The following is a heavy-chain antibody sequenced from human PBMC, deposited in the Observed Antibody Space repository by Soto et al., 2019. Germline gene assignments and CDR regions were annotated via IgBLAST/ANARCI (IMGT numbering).Heavy chain of an antibody. CDR2: ISSTTNYV. Sequence: GGSLRLSCAASGFTFTRYSMNWVRQAPGKGLEWVSSISSTTNYVYYGDSMKSRFTISRDNAKNSLYLEMNSLRAEDTAVYYCARESEDLTSNFDYWGQGTLVTVSS. CDR1: GFTFTRYS. J-gene: IGHJ4*02. CDR3: ARESEDLTSNFDY. V-gene: IGHV3-21*06.